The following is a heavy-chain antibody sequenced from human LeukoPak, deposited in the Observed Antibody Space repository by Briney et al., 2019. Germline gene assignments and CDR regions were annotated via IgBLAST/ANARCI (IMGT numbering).Heavy chain of an antibody. J-gene: IGHJ4*02. CDR2: IYWDGDK. CDR1: GFSLSTSGVG. D-gene: IGHD2-2*01. Sequence: SGPTLVNPTQTLTLTCTFSGFSLSTSGVGVGWIRQPPGKALEWLALIYWDGDKRYSPSLKSRLTITKDTSKNQVVLTMTNMDPVDTATYYCAHSPLGYCSSTSCTYYYYFDYWGQGTLVTVSS. CDR3: AHSPLGYCSSTSCTYYYYFDY. V-gene: IGHV2-5*02.